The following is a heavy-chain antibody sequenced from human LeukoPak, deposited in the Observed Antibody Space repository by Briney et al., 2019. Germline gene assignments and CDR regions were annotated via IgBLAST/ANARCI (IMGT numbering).Heavy chain of an antibody. D-gene: IGHD3-10*01. J-gene: IGHJ4*02. CDR2: INHSGST. V-gene: IGHV4-34*01. CDR1: GGSFSGYY. CDR3: ASSYYYGSGSYYPPFDY. Sequence: SETLSLTCAVYGGSFSGYYWSWIRQPPGKGLEWIGEINHSGSTNYNPSLKSRVIISVDTSKNQFSLKLSSVTAADTAVYYCASSYYYGSGSYYPPFDYWGQGTLVTVSS.